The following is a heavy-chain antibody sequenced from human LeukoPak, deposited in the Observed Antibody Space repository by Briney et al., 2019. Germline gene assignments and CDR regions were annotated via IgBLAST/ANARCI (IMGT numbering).Heavy chain of an antibody. Sequence: PGGSLRLSCAASGFTFRTYSIHWVRQAPGKGLEWVAVISYDGSNKYYADSVKGRFTISRDNSKNTLYLQMNSLRAEDTAVYYCARDGYVVVPAAMRDLFRPYYYGMDVWGQGTTVTVSS. D-gene: IGHD2-2*01. CDR1: GFTFRTYS. CDR3: ARDGYVVVPAAMRDLFRPYYYGMDV. CDR2: ISYDGSNK. V-gene: IGHV3-30*03. J-gene: IGHJ6*02.